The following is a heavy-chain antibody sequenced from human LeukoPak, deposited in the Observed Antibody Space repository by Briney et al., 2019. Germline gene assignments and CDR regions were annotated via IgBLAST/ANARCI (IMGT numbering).Heavy chain of an antibody. CDR2: IIPNSGVT. CDR1: GYTFTGYY. Sequence: ASVKVSCQASGYTFTGYYMHWVRQAPGQGLEWMGWIIPNSGVTNYAHKFQGRVTMTRDTSISTAYMELSRPTSDDTAVYYCAKGSGYINDYWGQGALVTVSS. V-gene: IGHV1-2*02. J-gene: IGHJ4*02. CDR3: AKGSGYINDY. D-gene: IGHD1-1*01.